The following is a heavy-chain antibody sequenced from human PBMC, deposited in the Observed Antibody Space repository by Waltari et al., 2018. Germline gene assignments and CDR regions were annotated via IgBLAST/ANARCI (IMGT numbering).Heavy chain of an antibody. Sequence: QVQLVQSGAEGKKPGASVKVSCKVSGYTLNELSMQWGRKAPGKGLEWMGGFDPEDGETIYAQKFQGRVTMTEDTSTDTAYMELSSLRSEDTAVYYCARVEWESTWSFDYWGQGTLVTVSS. V-gene: IGHV1-24*01. J-gene: IGHJ4*02. CDR3: ARVEWESTWSFDY. CDR2: FDPEDGET. D-gene: IGHD1-26*01. CDR1: GYTLNELS.